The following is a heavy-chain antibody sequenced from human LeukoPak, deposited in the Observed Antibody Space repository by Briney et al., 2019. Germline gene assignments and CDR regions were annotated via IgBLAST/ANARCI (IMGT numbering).Heavy chain of an antibody. CDR2: ISSSGSTI. Sequence: GGSLRLSCAASGFTFSSYNMNWVRQAPGKGLEWVSYISSSGSTIYYADSVKGRFTISRDNAENSLYLQMNSLRAEDTAVYYCARAPLTGYYDDAFDIWGQGTMVTVSS. J-gene: IGHJ3*02. V-gene: IGHV3-48*04. CDR1: GFTFSSYN. D-gene: IGHD3-9*01. CDR3: ARAPLTGYYDDAFDI.